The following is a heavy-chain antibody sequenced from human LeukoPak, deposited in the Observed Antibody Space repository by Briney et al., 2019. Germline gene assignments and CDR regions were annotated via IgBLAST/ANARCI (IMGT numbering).Heavy chain of an antibody. V-gene: IGHV3-53*01. Sequence: GGSLRLSCAASGFTYGSYRMNWVRQAPGKGLEWVSVIYSGGSTYYADSVKGRFTISRDNSKNTLYLQMNSLRAEDTAVYYCARGRGYSQSNWVDPWGQGTMVTVSA. CDR3: ARGRGYSQSNWVDP. D-gene: IGHD5-18*01. CDR1: GFTYGSYR. J-gene: IGHJ5*02. CDR2: IYSGGST.